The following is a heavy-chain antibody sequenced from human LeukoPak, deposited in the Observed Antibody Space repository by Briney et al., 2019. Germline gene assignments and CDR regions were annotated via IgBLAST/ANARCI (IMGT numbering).Heavy chain of an antibody. J-gene: IGHJ6*03. D-gene: IGHD3-9*01. CDR1: GFTFSIYG. V-gene: IGHV3-7*01. CDR3: ARVRMYYDTSMDV. Sequence: GGSLRLSCAASGFTFSIYGMSWVRQAPGKGLEWVANIKQDGSEKYYVDSGKGRFTLSRDNAKNSLYLQMNSLRAEDTAVYYCARVRMYYDTSMDVWGKGTTVTVSS. CDR2: IKQDGSEK.